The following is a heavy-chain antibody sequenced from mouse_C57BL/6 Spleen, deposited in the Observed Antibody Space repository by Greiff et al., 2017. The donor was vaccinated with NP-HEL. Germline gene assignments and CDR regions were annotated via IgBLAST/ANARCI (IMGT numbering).Heavy chain of an antibody. V-gene: IGHV3-6*01. CDR1: GYSITSGYY. CDR3: ARDQPIWGSSWFAY. D-gene: IGHD1-1*01. Sequence: ESGPGLVKPSQSLSLTCSVTGYSITSGYYWNWIRQFPGNKLEWLGYISYDGSNNYNPSLKNRISITRDTSKNQFFLKLNSVTTEDTATYYCARDQPIWGSSWFAYWGQGTLVTVSA. J-gene: IGHJ3*01. CDR2: ISYDGSN.